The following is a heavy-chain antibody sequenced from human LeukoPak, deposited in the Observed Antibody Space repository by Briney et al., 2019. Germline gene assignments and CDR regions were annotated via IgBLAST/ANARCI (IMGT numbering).Heavy chain of an antibody. CDR1: GFTFSSYE. CDR3: ASSNPHDYYGSGSYYH. V-gene: IGHV3-48*03. D-gene: IGHD3-10*01. Sequence: GGPLRLSCAASGFTFSSYEMNWVRQAPGKGLEWVSYISSSGSTIHYADSVKGRFTISRDNAKNSLYLQMNSLRAEDTAVYYCASSNPHDYYGSGSYYHWGQGTLVTVSS. CDR2: ISSSGSTI. J-gene: IGHJ5*02.